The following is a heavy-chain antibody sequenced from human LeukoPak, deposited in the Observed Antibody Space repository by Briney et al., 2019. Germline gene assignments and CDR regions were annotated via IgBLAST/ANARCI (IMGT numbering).Heavy chain of an antibody. CDR2: ISSRSSYI. CDR3: AKDRRRWKTYYYGSGSYPE. V-gene: IGHV3-21*01. CDR1: GFTFSSYS. D-gene: IGHD3-10*01. Sequence: GGSLRLSCAASGFTFSSYSMNWVRQAPGKGLEWVSSISSRSSYIYYADSVKGRFTISRDNSKNTLYLQMNSLRAEDTAVYYCAKDRRRWKTYYYGSGSYPEWGQGTLVTVSS. J-gene: IGHJ4*02.